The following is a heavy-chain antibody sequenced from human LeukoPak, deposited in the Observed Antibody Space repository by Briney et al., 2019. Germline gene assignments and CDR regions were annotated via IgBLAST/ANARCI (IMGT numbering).Heavy chain of an antibody. CDR3: ASSFSSSWPPDPPRY. CDR2: ISAYKGNT. V-gene: IGHV1-18*01. CDR1: GYSFTSYG. Sequence: ASVKVSCKASGYSFTSYGINWVRQAPGQGLEWMGWISAYKGNTNYAQNLQGRVTMTTDTSTSTAYMELRSLRSDDTAVYYCASSFSSSWPPDPPRYWGQGTLVTVSS. J-gene: IGHJ4*02. D-gene: IGHD6-13*01.